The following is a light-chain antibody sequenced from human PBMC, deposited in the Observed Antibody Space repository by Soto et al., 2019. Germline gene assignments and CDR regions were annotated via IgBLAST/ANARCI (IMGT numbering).Light chain of an antibody. CDR3: SSYTISSTTV. CDR2: EVS. V-gene: IGLV2-14*01. CDR1: SSDIGGYDF. J-gene: IGLJ1*01. Sequence: QSALTQPASVSGSPGQSLTISCTGTSSDIGGYDFVSWYRQQPGKAPKLLIYEVSHRPSGVSSRFSASKSGNTASLTISGLQAEDEGDYYFSSYTISSTTVFGTGTKLTVL.